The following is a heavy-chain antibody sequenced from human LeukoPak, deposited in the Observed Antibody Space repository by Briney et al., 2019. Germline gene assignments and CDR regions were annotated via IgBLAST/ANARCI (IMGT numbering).Heavy chain of an antibody. CDR1: GGSISSSSYY. D-gene: IGHD6-19*01. CDR3: ARLSSGSDY. J-gene: IGHJ4*02. V-gene: IGHV4-39*01. Sequence: SETLSLTCTVSGGSISSSSYYWGWIRQPPGKGLEWSGSIYYSGSTYYNPSLKSRVTISVDTSKNQFSLKLSSVTAADTAVYYCARLSSGSDYWGQGTLVTVSS. CDR2: IYYSGST.